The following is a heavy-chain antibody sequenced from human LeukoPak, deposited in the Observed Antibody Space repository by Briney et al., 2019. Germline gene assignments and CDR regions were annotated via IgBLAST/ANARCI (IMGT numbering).Heavy chain of an antibody. CDR3: ARDLAAAPNWFDP. D-gene: IGHD6-13*01. CDR1: GYTFTSYG. CDR2: ISAYNGNT. V-gene: IGHV1-18*01. Sequence: ASVKVSCKASGYTFTSYGISWVRQAPGQGLEWMGWISAYNGNTNYAQKLQGRVTMTTDTSTSTAYTELRSLRSDDTAVYYCARDLAAAPNWFDPWGQGTLVTVSS. J-gene: IGHJ5*02.